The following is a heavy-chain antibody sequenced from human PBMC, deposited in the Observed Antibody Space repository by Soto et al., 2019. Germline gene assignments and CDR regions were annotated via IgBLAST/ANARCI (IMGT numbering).Heavy chain of an antibody. D-gene: IGHD3-10*01. CDR3: ARDLTSVRGS. Sequence: QVQMVQSGAEVKKPGSSARVSCKVSGGTFSRHSISWVRQAPGQGLEWMGGIIPIFDATQYAQKFQGRLTITADESTTTFHMDLSGLRPEDTAIYDCARDLTSVRGSWGQGTLVTVS. V-gene: IGHV1-69*01. CDR1: GGTFSRHS. J-gene: IGHJ4*02. CDR2: IIPIFDAT.